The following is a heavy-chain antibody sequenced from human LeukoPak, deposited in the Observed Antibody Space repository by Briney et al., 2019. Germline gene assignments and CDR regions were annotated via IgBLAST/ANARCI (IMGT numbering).Heavy chain of an antibody. CDR3: ARDAEQTYLYDSSGLNDAFLV. J-gene: IGHJ3*01. V-gene: IGHV3-23*01. CDR2: IDGSGINT. D-gene: IGHD3-22*01. CDR1: GFTFSNYW. Sequence: GGSLRLSCAASGFTFSNYWMRWVRQVPGKGLEWVSGIDGSGINTYYADSVKGRFTISRDTSKNTLILQMNSLRAEDTALYFCARDAEQTYLYDSSGLNDAFLVWGQGTMVIVSS.